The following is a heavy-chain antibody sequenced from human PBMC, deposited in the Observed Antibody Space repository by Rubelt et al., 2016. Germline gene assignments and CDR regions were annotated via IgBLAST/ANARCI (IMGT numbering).Heavy chain of an antibody. J-gene: IGHJ4*02. V-gene: IGHV1-18*01. D-gene: IGHD1-26*01. CDR1: GYTFTTFG. Sequence: QVQLVQSGAEGKKPGASVKVSCKASGYTFTTFGISWIRQAPGQGLEWMGWISTSNGNIKYGEKFQGRVTMTTDTSTSTVYMEMRSLRSDDTAVVYCGRDWESVGPDFWGQGTLVIVPS. CDR3: GRDWESVGPDF. CDR2: ISTSNGNI.